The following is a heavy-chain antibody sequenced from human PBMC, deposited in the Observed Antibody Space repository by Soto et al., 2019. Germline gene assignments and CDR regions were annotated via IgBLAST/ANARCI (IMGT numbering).Heavy chain of an antibody. J-gene: IGHJ6*02. CDR3: ARESSSPNYYYYGMDV. V-gene: IGHV1-69*01. CDR1: GGTFSSYA. CDR2: IIPLLNTP. Sequence: QVQLVQSGAEVKKPGSSVKVPCRASGGTFSSYAVSWVRQAPGQGLEWMGVIIPLLNTPKYVQKFQGRVTITADASATTAYMELSSLRSEDTAVYYCARESSSPNYYYYGMDVWGQGTTVTVSS. D-gene: IGHD6-6*01.